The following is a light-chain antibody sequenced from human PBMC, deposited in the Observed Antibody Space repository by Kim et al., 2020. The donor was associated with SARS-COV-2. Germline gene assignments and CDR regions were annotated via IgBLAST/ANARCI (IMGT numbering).Light chain of an antibody. Sequence: ASVGARITSSRRGGQEISGWVAWYQQTPGKAPKLLIYGASTLKSGVPSRFGGNGSGTEFTHTVSNLQPEDLGTYYCQEANDCATMFGQGTRLEIK. V-gene: IGKV1D-12*01. CDR1: QEISGW. J-gene: IGKJ5*01. CDR2: GAS. CDR3: QEANDCATM.